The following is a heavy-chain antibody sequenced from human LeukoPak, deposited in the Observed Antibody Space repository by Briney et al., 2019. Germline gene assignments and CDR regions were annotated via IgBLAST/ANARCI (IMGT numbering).Heavy chain of an antibody. Sequence: PGGSLRLSCAASGFTFSSHWMHWVRQAPGKGLVWVSRISTDGSTTGYAESVRGRFTTSRDNTKNTVYLQMSSLRAEDTAVYYCTRDRTTVTLFDYWDQGALVTVSS. J-gene: IGHJ4*02. CDR3: TRDRTTVTLFDY. D-gene: IGHD4-17*01. V-gene: IGHV3-74*01. CDR1: GFTFSSHW. CDR2: ISTDGSTT.